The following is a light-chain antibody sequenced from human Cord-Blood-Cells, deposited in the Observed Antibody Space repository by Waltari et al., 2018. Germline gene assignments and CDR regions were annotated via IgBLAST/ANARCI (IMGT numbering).Light chain of an antibody. CDR2: WAS. V-gene: IGKV4-1*01. CDR3: QQYYSTPLT. Sequence: DIVMTQSPDSLAVSLGERATINCKSSQSVVYSSNNKNYLAWYQQKPGQPPKLLISWASTRESGVPARFSGSGSGTDFTLTISSLQAEDVAVYYCQQYYSTPLTFGGGTKVEIK. CDR1: QSVVYSSNNKNY. J-gene: IGKJ4*01.